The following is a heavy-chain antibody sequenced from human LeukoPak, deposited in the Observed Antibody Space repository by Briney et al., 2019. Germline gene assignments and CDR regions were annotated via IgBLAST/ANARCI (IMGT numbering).Heavy chain of an antibody. Sequence: SETLSLTCIVSGGAISSYYWSWIRQPPGKRLEWIGYIYYSGNTNYNPSLKSRVTISIATSKNQFSLKLSSVTAADTAVYYCARVGNGHFDYWGQGTLVTVSS. CDR1: GGAISSYY. CDR2: IYYSGNT. D-gene: IGHD2-8*01. J-gene: IGHJ4*02. CDR3: ARVGNGHFDY. V-gene: IGHV4-59*01.